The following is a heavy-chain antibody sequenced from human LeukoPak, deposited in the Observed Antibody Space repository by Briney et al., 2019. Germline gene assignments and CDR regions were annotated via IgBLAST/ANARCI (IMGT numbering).Heavy chain of an antibody. D-gene: IGHD4-11*01. J-gene: IGHJ6*03. Sequence: SVKVSCKASGGTFSTYAFNWVRQAPGQGLEWVGGIIPMFSATNYARKFQGRATITADESTSTAYLELSSLKSEDTAIFYCATPTVTNRYFYYMDVWGKGTAVTVSS. CDR1: GGTFSTYA. V-gene: IGHV1-69*01. CDR2: IIPMFSAT. CDR3: ATPTVTNRYFYYMDV.